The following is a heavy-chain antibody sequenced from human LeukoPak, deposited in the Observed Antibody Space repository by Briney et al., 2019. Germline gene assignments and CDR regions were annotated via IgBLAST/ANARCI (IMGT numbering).Heavy chain of an antibody. D-gene: IGHD1-1*01. V-gene: IGHV3-48*01. J-gene: IGHJ4*02. CDR1: GFPFIEYS. CDR2: IGIDSGNT. CDR3: ARDHNYAFDN. Sequence: GGSLRLSCTASGFPFIEYSTNWVRQAPEKGLEWISYIGIDSGNTKYADSVRGRFTISADKAKNSLYLQMNSLRVEDTAVYYCARDHNYAFDNWGQGTLVSVAS.